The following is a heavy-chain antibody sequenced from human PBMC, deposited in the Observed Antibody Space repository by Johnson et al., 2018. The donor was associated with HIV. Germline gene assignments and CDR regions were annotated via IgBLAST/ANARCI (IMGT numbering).Heavy chain of an antibody. Sequence: QVQLVESGGDLVQPGGSLRLSCVASGFTFSSYAMHWVRQAPGKGLEWVAVISYDGSNKYYADSVTGRFTISRDNSKNTLYLQMNSLRAEDTAVYYCAKDLFTEREDDAFDIWGQGTMVTVSS. J-gene: IGHJ3*02. V-gene: IGHV3-30-3*02. CDR2: ISYDGSNK. CDR3: AKDLFTEREDDAFDI. D-gene: IGHD1-26*01. CDR1: GFTFSSYA.